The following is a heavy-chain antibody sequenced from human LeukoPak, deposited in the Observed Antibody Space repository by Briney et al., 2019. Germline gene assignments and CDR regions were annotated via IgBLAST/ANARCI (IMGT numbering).Heavy chain of an antibody. CDR3: ARSGSYHGGFGP. CDR1: GGSISSGGYY. D-gene: IGHD1-26*01. V-gene: IGHV4-31*03. Sequence: PSQTLSLTCTVSGGSISSGGYYWSWIRQHPGKGLEWIGYIYYSGTPYYNPSLKSRVSISVDTSKNQFSLKLSSVTAADTAVYYCARSGSYHGGFGPWGQGTLVTVSS. J-gene: IGHJ5*02. CDR2: IYYSGTP.